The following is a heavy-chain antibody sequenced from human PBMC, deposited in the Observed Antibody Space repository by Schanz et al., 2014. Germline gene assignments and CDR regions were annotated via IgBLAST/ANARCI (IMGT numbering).Heavy chain of an antibody. CDR1: GPNFDYYG. J-gene: IGHJ4*02. V-gene: IGHV3-33*01. CDR3: ARGPIPIQGVPMDF. Sequence: QVQLVESGGGVVQPGRSLRLSCATSGPNFDYYGMNWVRQAPGKGLEWVANIGYDGSEKYYVDSVKGRFTISRDNSKDTLYLQMSGLTPEDTAVYYCARGPIPIQGVPMDFWGQGTLVTVSS. D-gene: IGHD3-10*01. CDR2: IGYDGSEK.